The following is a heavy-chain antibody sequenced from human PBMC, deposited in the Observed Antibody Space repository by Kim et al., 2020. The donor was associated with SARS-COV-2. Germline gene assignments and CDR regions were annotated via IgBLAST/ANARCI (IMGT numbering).Heavy chain of an antibody. CDR1: GGSFNDFY. CDR3: ARGVRGEGYNSP. Sequence: SETLSLTCAVYGGSFNDFYWNWIRQSPGKGLEWIGEINHSGSTNYNPSLKSRLTISVDTPRNQLSLKLRSVTAADMAVYYCARGVRGEGYNSPWGQGTLVTVSS. D-gene: IGHD1-1*01. J-gene: IGHJ5*02. CDR2: INHSGST. V-gene: IGHV4-34*01.